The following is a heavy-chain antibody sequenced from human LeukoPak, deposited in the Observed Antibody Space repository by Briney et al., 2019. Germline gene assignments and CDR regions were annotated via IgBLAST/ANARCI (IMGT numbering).Heavy chain of an antibody. Sequence: PGRSLRLSCAASGFTFSSYGMHWVRQAPGKGLEWVAVIWYDGSNKYYADSVKGRFTISRDNSKNTLYLQMNSLRAEDTAVYYCARDGGAYCGGDCYSGNWFDPWGQGTLVTVSS. V-gene: IGHV3-33*01. J-gene: IGHJ5*02. CDR3: ARDGGAYCGGDCYSGNWFDP. CDR1: GFTFSSYG. CDR2: IWYDGSNK. D-gene: IGHD2-21*02.